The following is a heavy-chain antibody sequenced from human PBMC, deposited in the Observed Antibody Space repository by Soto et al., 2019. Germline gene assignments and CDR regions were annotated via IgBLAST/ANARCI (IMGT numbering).Heavy chain of an antibody. CDR1: GFTFSSYS. J-gene: IGHJ4*02. V-gene: IGHV3-48*02. Sequence: GGSLRLSCAASGFTFSSYSMNWVRQAPGEGLEWVSYISSSSSTISYADSVKGRFTISRDNAKNSLYLQMNSLRDEDTAVYYCARVISMDLLLHTAPGYWGQGTLVTVSS. CDR2: ISSSSSTI. D-gene: IGHD5-18*01. CDR3: ARVISMDLLLHTAPGY.